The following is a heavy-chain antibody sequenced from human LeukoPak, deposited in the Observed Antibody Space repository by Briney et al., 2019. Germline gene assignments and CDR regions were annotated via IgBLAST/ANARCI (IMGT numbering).Heavy chain of an antibody. D-gene: IGHD6-13*01. CDR2: IYYSGST. CDR1: GGSISSSSYY. J-gene: IGHJ4*02. V-gene: IGHV4-39*07. Sequence: SETLSLTCTVSGGSISSSSYYWGWIRQPPGKGLEWIGSIYYSGSTYYNPSLKSRVTISVDTSKNQFSLRLSSVTAADTAVYYCARDAAAAGPDFWGQGTLVTVSS. CDR3: ARDAAAAGPDF.